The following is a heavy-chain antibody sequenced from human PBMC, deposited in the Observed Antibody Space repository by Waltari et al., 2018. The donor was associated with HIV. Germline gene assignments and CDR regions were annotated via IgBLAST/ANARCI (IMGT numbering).Heavy chain of an antibody. Sequence: QVQLLQSGPGLLRPSQTLSLSCNVSGVSLKSASPSWSWVRHSPLKGLEWIGFKYSTGYSSSNPSLTIRVTMSIYYTKNLFSLTLTSVTAADSATYFCARGERDGSGDYHHFDQWGQGSPVTV. CDR2: KYSTGYS. J-gene: IGHJ5*02. D-gene: IGHD4-17*01. CDR3: ARGERDGSGDYHHFDQ. CDR1: GVSLKSASPS. V-gene: IGHV4-30-4*01.